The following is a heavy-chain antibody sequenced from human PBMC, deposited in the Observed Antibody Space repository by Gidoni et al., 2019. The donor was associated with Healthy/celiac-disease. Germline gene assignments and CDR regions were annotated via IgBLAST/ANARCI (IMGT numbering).Heavy chain of an antibody. D-gene: IGHD2-8*02. Sequence: QIPFKESGPTLVKPTHTLTLTSTSPWFSLSISAVGVGWIRQPPGKALEWLALIYWNDDNRYSPSLKSRLTITKDTTKNQVVLTRTNMDPVDTATYYCAHLPVDLYYYYYYYMDVWGKGTTVTVSS. CDR2: IYWNDDN. CDR3: AHLPVDLYYYYYYYMDV. CDR1: WFSLSISAVG. V-gene: IGHV2-5*01. J-gene: IGHJ6*03.